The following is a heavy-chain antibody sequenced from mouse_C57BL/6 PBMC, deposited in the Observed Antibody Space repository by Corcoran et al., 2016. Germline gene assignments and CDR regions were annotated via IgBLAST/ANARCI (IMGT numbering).Heavy chain of an antibody. CDR1: GYSITSGYY. CDR3: ASYSNFDY. Sequence: DVQLQESGPGLVKPSQSLSLTCSVTGYSITSGYYWNWIRQFPGNKLEWMGYISYDGSNNYNPSLKNRISITRDTSKNQFLLKLNSVTTEDTATYYCASYSNFDYWGQGTTLTVSS. CDR2: ISYDGSN. V-gene: IGHV3-6*01. D-gene: IGHD2-5*01. J-gene: IGHJ2*01.